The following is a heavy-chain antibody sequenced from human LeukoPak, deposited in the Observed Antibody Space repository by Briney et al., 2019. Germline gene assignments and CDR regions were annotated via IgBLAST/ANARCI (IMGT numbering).Heavy chain of an antibody. CDR3: ARECSSPTCYTRSFDP. CDR1: GYSISSGYY. J-gene: IGHJ5*02. V-gene: IGHV4-38-2*02. Sequence: SETLSLTCTVSGYSISSGYYWGWIRQPPGKGLEWIGNICHSGSTYYNPSLKSRVTMSRDTSKNQFSLSLNSVTATDTAVYYCARECSSPTCYTRSFDPWGQGTLVTVSS. D-gene: IGHD2-2*02. CDR2: ICHSGST.